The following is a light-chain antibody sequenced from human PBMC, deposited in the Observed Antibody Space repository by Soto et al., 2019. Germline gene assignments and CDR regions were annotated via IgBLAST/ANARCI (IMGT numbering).Light chain of an antibody. V-gene: IGLV1-40*01. CDR3: QSYDTSLSGWV. J-gene: IGLJ3*02. CDR2: GYT. Sequence: QSVLTQPPSVSGAAGQRITISCTGSSSNIGAHYDVHWYQQLPGTAPKLLLYGYTHRPSGVPDRFSGSKSGTSASLAITGLQAEDEADYYCQSYDTSLSGWVFGGGTQLTVL. CDR1: SSNIGAHYD.